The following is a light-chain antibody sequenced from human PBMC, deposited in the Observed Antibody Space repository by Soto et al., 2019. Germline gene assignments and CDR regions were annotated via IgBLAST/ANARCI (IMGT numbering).Light chain of an antibody. Sequence: EIVLTQSPVTLSLSPGDRATLSCRPSQSVSSFLAWYQQKPGQPPRLLIYDVSNRAAGIPARFSGSGYGTDFTLTITSLDAEDFAVYYCHQRTDWPPVYTFGQGTKLEIK. CDR1: QSVSSF. CDR2: DVS. J-gene: IGKJ2*01. V-gene: IGKV3-11*01. CDR3: HQRTDWPPVYT.